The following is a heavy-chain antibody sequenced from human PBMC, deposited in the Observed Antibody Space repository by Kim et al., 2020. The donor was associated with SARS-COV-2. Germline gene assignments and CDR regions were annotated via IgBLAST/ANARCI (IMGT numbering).Heavy chain of an antibody. V-gene: IGHV4-34*01. Sequence: SETLSLTCAVYGGSFSGYYWSWIRQPPGKGLEWIGEINHSGSTNYNPSLKSRVTISVDTSKNQFSLKLSSVTAADTAVYYCARGTRQWLVRGPYYYYMDVGGKGTGVAVSS. D-gene: IGHD6-19*01. J-gene: IGHJ6*03. CDR1: GGSFSGYY. CDR3: ARGTRQWLVRGPYYYYMDV. CDR2: INHSGST.